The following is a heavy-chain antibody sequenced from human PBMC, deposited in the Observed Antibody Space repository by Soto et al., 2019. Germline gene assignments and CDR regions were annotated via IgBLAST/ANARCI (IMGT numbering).Heavy chain of an antibody. CDR1: GFTFSSYG. J-gene: IGHJ4*02. D-gene: IGHD3-22*01. CDR3: AKDLDYYASSGYSGVDY. CDR2: ISYDGSNK. Sequence: QVQLVESGGGVVQPGRSLRLSCAASGFTFSSYGMHRVRQAPGKGLEWVAVISYDGSNKYYADSVKGRFTISRDNSKNTLYLQMNSLRAEDTAVYYCAKDLDYYASSGYSGVDYWGQGTLVTVSS. V-gene: IGHV3-30*18.